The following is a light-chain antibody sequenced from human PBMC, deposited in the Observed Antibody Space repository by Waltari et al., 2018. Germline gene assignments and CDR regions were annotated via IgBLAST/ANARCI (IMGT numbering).Light chain of an antibody. CDR1: TGTVTSNHY. J-gene: IGLJ3*02. V-gene: IGLV7-46*01. Sequence: QAVVTQEPSLTVSPGGTVTLTCGSSTGTVTSNHYPYWLQQKPGQAPRTLISDTNNKHSWTPARFSGSLLGGKAALTLSGAQPEDEADYYCLLSYSGTRVFGGGTRLTVL. CDR2: DTN. CDR3: LLSYSGTRV.